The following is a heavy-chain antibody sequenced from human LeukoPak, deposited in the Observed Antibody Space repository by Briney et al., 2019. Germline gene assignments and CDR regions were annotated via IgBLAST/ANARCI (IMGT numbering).Heavy chain of an antibody. CDR3: ARDNPPQYNSGWFAY. Sequence: PSETLSLTCTVSGVSVSSYYWSWIRQPPGKGLEWIGCIYYRGSTNYNPSLKSRVTISDDTSKNQFSLKLSSVTAADTAVYYCARDNPPQYNSGWFAYWGQGTLVTVSS. CDR1: GVSVSSYY. J-gene: IGHJ4*02. CDR2: IYYRGST. D-gene: IGHD6-19*01. V-gene: IGHV4-59*02.